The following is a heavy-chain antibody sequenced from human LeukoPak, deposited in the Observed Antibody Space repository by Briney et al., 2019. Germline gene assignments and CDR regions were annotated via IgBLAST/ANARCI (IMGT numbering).Heavy chain of an antibody. Sequence: SGGSLRLSCAASGFTFSSNAMSWVRQAPGKGLEWVSAISGSGGSTYYADSVKGRFTFSRDNSKSTLNLQMNSLRVEDTAVYYCAKDPRASSAYYHDPLGYRGQGTLVTVSS. V-gene: IGHV3-23*01. CDR1: GFTFSSNA. J-gene: IGHJ4*02. D-gene: IGHD3-22*01. CDR3: AKDPRASSAYYHDPLGY. CDR2: ISGSGGST.